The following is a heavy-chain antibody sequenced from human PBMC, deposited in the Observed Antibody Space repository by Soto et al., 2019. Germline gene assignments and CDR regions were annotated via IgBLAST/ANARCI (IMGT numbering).Heavy chain of an antibody. CDR3: TTEALPVVVPAAIYLGSFDY. Sequence: GGSLRLSCAASGFTFSNAWMSWVRQAPGKGLEWVGRIKSKTDGGTTDYAAPVKGRFTISRDDSKNTLYLQMNSLKTEDTAVYYCTTEALPVVVPAAIYLGSFDYWGQGTLVTVS. J-gene: IGHJ4*02. V-gene: IGHV3-15*01. CDR2: IKSKTDGGTT. D-gene: IGHD2-2*02. CDR1: GFTFSNAW.